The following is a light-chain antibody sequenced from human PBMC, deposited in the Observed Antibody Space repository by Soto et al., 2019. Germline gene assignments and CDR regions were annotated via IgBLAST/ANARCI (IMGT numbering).Light chain of an antibody. CDR3: QQYFDYPRT. J-gene: IGKJ1*01. CDR1: RGIKNY. V-gene: IGKV1-16*02. Sequence: DIQLTQSPSALSASVGDRVTITCRASRGIKNYLAWFQQKPGKGPKSLIYAAATLQSGVPAKFSGSGSGTDFTLTITSLQPEDFATYYCQQYFDYPRTLGQGTKEDIK. CDR2: AAA.